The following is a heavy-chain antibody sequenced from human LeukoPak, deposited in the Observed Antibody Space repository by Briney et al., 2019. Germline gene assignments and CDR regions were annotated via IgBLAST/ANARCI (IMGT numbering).Heavy chain of an antibody. D-gene: IGHD1-26*01. Sequence: GGSLRLSCAASGFTVSSNYMSWVRRAPGKGLEWVSVIYSGGSTYYADSVKGRFTISRDNSKNTLYLQMNSLRAEDTAVYYCASGEWELLGSPNDYWGQGTLVTVSS. CDR2: IYSGGST. CDR3: ASGEWELLGSPNDY. V-gene: IGHV3-66*02. CDR1: GFTVSSNY. J-gene: IGHJ4*02.